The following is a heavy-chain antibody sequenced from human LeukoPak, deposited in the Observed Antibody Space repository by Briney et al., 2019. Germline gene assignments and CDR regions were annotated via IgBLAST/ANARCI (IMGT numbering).Heavy chain of an antibody. J-gene: IGHJ4*02. D-gene: IGHD3-3*01. CDR2: ISGSGGST. CDR1: GFTFSSYA. V-gene: IGHV3-23*01. CDR3: AKSASCGVVIFDY. Sequence: GPSLRPSCAPSGFTFSSYAMSCVRHAPGNWLEWDSAISGSGGSTYYADSVKGRFTISRDNSKSTLYLQMNSLRAEDTAVYYCAKSASCGVVIFDYWGQGTLVTVSS.